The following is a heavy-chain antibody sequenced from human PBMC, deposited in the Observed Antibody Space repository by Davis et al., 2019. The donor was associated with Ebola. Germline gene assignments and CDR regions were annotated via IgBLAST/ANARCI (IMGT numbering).Heavy chain of an antibody. J-gene: IGHJ6*02. CDR2: IGLQHDT. D-gene: IGHD2-2*02. Sequence: PGGSLRLSCAASGFTFSAHAMYWVRQAPGKGLEWVSIIGLQHDTYYPDSVKGRFTISRDNSKNTIYLQMSSLRADDTGMYYCARDNPGYCSSTSCYSYYYYGMDVWGQGTTVTVSS. V-gene: IGHV3-23*01. CDR3: ARDNPGYCSSTSCYSYYYYGMDV. CDR1: GFTFSAHA.